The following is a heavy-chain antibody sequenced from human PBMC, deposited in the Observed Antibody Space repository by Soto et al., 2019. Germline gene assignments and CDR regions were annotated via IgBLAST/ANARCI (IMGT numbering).Heavy chain of an antibody. J-gene: IGHJ4*02. V-gene: IGHV4-31*03. CDR3: ARPSRSYFDY. CDR1: GGSISRSGYF. Sequence: QVQLQESGPGLVKPSQTLSLTCTVSGGSISRSGYFWSWIRQHPGKGLEWIGYIYDSGSTYYNPSLKSRVSLSVDPSKNQFSLTLTSVTAADTAMYYCARPSRSYFDYWGQGTLVTVSS. CDR2: IYDSGST.